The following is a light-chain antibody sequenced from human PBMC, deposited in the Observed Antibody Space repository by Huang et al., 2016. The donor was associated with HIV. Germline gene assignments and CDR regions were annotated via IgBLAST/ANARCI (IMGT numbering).Light chain of an antibody. CDR3: QQSYNTPRT. Sequence: DIQMTQSPSSLSASVGDRVTITCRASQSISSYLNLYQQKPGKAPKLLIYAASSLQSGVPSRFSGSGSGTDFTLTIRSLQPEDFATYYCQQSYNTPRTFGQGTKVEIK. CDR2: AAS. V-gene: IGKV1-39*01. J-gene: IGKJ1*01. CDR1: QSISSY.